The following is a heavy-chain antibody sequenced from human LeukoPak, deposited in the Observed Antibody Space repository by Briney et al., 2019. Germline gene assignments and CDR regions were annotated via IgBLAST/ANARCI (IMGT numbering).Heavy chain of an antibody. CDR2: IIPIFGTA. CDR3: AREGDDYGDYGTPDAFDI. CDR1: GGTFSSYA. Sequence: ASVKVSCKASGGTFSSYAISWVRQAPGQGLEWMGGIIPIFGTANYAQKFQGRVTITADESTSTAYMELSSLRSEDTAVYYCAREGDDYGDYGTPDAFDIWGQGTMVTVSS. J-gene: IGHJ3*02. V-gene: IGHV1-69*13. D-gene: IGHD4-17*01.